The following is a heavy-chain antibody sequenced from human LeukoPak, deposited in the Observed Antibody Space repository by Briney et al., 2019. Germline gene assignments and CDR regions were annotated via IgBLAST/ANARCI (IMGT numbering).Heavy chain of an antibody. V-gene: IGHV3-30*11. CDR1: GFSVTIYA. J-gene: IGHJ4*02. CDR2: ISYAVTNQ. CDR3: ARGYGNLDS. D-gene: IGHD1-1*01. Sequence: PGRCLRPSLAPSGFSVTIYATGSVCPAPRKGLEWLAVISYAVTNQYSADSVKGRFTIFRAHFRNRLFLQMTSLLAEDPPVYYCARGYGNLDSWGQGTLVTVSS.